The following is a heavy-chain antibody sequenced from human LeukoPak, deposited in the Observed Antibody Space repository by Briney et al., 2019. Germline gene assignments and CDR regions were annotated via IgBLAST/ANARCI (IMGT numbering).Heavy chain of an antibody. D-gene: IGHD6-19*01. J-gene: IGHJ2*01. Sequence: GGSLRLSCVASGFSFSTYGLHWVRQAPGKGLEWVAVISYNGDNKHYAESVKGRFTISRDNSKNTLDLQMNSLSPEDTAVYYCARDGSGWYAGYFDLWGRGTLVTVSS. CDR3: ARDGSGWYAGYFDL. CDR2: ISYNGDNK. CDR1: GFSFSTYG. V-gene: IGHV3-30*03.